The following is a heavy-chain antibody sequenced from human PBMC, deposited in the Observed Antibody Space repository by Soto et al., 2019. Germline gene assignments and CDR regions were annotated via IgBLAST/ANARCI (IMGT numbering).Heavy chain of an antibody. CDR2: VYYSGTT. J-gene: IGHJ4*02. D-gene: IGHD4-17*01. Sequence: PSETLSLTCSVSGGSVSNKTYYWSWIRQPPGKRLEWIGYVYYSGTTNYNPSLKSRVTISVDLSTNQFSLRLSAVTTADTALYYCARTTAVPNTLRSRYFFDYWGQGTLVTVSS. CDR3: ARTTAVPNTLRSRYFFDY. CDR1: GGSVSNKTYY. V-gene: IGHV4-61*01.